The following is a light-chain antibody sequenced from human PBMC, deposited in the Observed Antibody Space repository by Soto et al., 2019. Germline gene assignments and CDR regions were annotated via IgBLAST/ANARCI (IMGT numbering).Light chain of an antibody. J-gene: IGKJ4*01. V-gene: IGKV3-11*01. CDR2: EAS. CDR1: QSVRND. Sequence: EIVLTQSPATLSLSPGERATLSCRASQSVRNDLAWYQQKPGQAPMLLIYEASIRATGIPARFSGSGSGTDFTLTISSLEPEDFAVYYCQQRSDWPLTFGGGTKVEIK. CDR3: QQRSDWPLT.